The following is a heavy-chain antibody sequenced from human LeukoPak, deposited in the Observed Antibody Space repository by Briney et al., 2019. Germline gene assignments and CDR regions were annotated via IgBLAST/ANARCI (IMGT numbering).Heavy chain of an antibody. V-gene: IGHV3-43*01. CDR2: ISWDGRSI. D-gene: IGHD6-19*01. Sequence: GGSLRLSCAASGFTFVDYTMYWVRQVPGKGLEWVSLISWDGRSIYYANSVRGRFTISRDNSKNSLYLQMDSLTSEDTALYYCAKDSSPRRLVQDAFDDWGQGTMVTVSS. CDR1: GFTFVDYT. J-gene: IGHJ3*01. CDR3: AKDSSPRRLVQDAFDD.